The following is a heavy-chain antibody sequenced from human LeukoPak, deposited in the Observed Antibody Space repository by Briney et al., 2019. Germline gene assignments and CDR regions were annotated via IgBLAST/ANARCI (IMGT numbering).Heavy chain of an antibody. CDR3: ARGGLEYQLPSYFDY. D-gene: IGHD2-2*01. J-gene: IGHJ4*02. V-gene: IGHV4-59*01. Sequence: ETLSLTCTVSGGSISSYYWSWIRQPPGKGLEWIGYIYYSGSTNFNPSLKSRVTISVDTSKNQFSLKLSSVTAADTAVYYCARGGLEYQLPSYFDYWGQGTLVTVSS. CDR1: GGSISSYY. CDR2: IYYSGST.